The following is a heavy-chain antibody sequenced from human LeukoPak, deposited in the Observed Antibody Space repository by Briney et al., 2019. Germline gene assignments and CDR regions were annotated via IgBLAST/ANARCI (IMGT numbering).Heavy chain of an antibody. D-gene: IGHD6-6*01. CDR2: IYSSGTT. Sequence: SESLSLTCTVSVVSISSDYWSWIRQPPGRRPEWIGYIYSSGTTKYNPSLQSRVTISIDTSKNQFSLKLTSMTAADTAVYFCSRLLPSRPDFYFDYWGRGTLVTVSS. V-gene: IGHV4-4*09. CDR3: SRLLPSRPDFYFDY. J-gene: IGHJ4*02. CDR1: VVSISSDY.